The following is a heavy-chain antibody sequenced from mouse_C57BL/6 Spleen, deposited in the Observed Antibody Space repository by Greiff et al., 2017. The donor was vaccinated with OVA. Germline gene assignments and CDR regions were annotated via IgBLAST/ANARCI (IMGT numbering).Heavy chain of an antibody. CDR2: ISYDGSN. CDR3: ARDYDGAMDY. Sequence: EVQLVESGPGLVKPSQSLSLTCSVTGYSITSGYYWNWLRQFPGNKLEWMGYISYDGSNNYNPSLKNRISITRDTSKNQFFLKLNSVTTEDTATYYCARDYDGAMDYWGQGTSVTVSS. J-gene: IGHJ4*01. CDR1: GYSITSGYY. V-gene: IGHV3-6*01. D-gene: IGHD2-12*01.